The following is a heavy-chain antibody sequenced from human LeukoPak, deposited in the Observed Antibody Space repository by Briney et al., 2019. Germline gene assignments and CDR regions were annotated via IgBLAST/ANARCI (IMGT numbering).Heavy chain of an antibody. J-gene: IGHJ3*01. D-gene: IGHD3-10*01. CDR3: AKSNGYGLIDI. CDR1: GGSISSYY. CDR2: IFYSGST. Sequence: SETLSLTCTVSGGSISSYYWSWVRQPPGKALEWIGNIFYSGSTYYSPSLKSRVTISLDTSRNQFSLKLNSVTAADTAVYYCAKSNGYGLIDIWGQGTMVTVSS. V-gene: IGHV4-59*12.